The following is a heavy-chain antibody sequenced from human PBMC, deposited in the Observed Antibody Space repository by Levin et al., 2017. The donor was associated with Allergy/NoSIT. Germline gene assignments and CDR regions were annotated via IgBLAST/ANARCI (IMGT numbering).Heavy chain of an antibody. V-gene: IGHV4-30-2*01. D-gene: IGHD5-24*01. CDR2: IYESGST. Sequence: SCAVSGGSISNGTYSWSWIRQIPGKGLEWIGYIYESGSTDYNPSLKSRVTISIDRSKNQFSLKVRSVTAADTAVYYCARETRVGYTPWGQGALVTVSS. J-gene: IGHJ1*01. CDR1: GGSISNGTYS. CDR3: ARETRVGYTP.